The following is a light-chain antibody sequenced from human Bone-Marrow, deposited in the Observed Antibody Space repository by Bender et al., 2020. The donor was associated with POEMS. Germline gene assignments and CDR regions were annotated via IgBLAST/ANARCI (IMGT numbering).Light chain of an antibody. CDR3: SSTDISGDLVV. Sequence: YELTQPSSVSVSPGQTARITCSGDALPKQYAYWYQQKPGQAPVLVIYKDSERPSGIPERFSGSSSGTMATLTISGAQVEDEGDYYCSSTDISGDLVVFGGGTRVSVL. V-gene: IGLV3-10*02. CDR2: KDS. J-gene: IGLJ2*01. CDR1: ALPKQY.